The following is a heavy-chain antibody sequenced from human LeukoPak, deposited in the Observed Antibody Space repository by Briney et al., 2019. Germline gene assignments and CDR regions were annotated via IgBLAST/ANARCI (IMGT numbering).Heavy chain of an antibody. J-gene: IGHJ4*02. V-gene: IGHV3-33*06. CDR2: ISYDGSNK. CDR1: GFTFSSYG. CDR3: AKDLSWGGYNR. D-gene: IGHD5-24*01. Sequence: GRSLRLSCAASGFTFSSYGMHWVRQAPGKGLEWVAVISYDGSNKYYADSVKGRFTISRDNSKNTLYLQMNSLRAEDTAVYYCAKDLSWGGYNRWGQGTLVTVSS.